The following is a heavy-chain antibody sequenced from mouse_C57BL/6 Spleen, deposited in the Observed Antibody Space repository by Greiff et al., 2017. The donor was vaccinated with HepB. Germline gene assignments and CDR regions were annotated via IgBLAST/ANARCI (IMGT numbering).Heavy chain of an antibody. CDR2: IDPSDSYT. D-gene: IGHD2-5*01. CDR1: GYTFTSYW. V-gene: IGHV1-59*01. J-gene: IGHJ1*03. Sequence: QVQLQQPGAELVRPGTSVKFSCKASGYTFTSYWMHWVKQRPGQGLEWIGVIDPSDSYTNYNQKFKGKATLTVDTSSSTAYMQLSSLTSEDSAVYYCARPYNSNYWYFDVWGKGTTVTVSS. CDR3: ARPYNSNYWYFDV.